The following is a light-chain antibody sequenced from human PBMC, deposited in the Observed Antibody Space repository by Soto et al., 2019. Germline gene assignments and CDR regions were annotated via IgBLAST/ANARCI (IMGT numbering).Light chain of an antibody. CDR3: QQRSNWPS. CDR2: RAS. V-gene: IGKV3-15*01. Sequence: IGMTQSPATLSVSPGERATLSCRASQTIYSNVAWYQQRPGQPPRLLIYRASSRATGIPARFSGSGSGTEFTLTISSLEPEDFAVYYCQQRSNWPSFGPGTKVDIK. CDR1: QTIYSN. J-gene: IGKJ3*01.